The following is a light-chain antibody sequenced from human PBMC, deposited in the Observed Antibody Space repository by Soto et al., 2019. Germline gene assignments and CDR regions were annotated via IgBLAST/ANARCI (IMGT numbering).Light chain of an antibody. J-gene: IGKJ1*01. CDR3: QQTYSSPET. CDR1: QSITNY. V-gene: IGKV1-39*01. CDR2: AAS. Sequence: IQMTQSPSSLSASVGDRVTITCRASQSITNYLNWYQQKPGKAPNLLIYAASTLQSGVPSRFSGSGSGTDFTLTISSLQPEDFATYYCQQTYSSPETFAQGTKVEI.